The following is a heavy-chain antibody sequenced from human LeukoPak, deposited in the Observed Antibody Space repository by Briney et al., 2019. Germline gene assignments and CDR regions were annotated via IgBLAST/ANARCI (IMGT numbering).Heavy chain of an antibody. J-gene: IGHJ5*02. V-gene: IGHV4-38-2*02. CDR3: AREDRITMVRGVKIWFDP. D-gene: IGHD3-10*01. CDR2: IYHSGST. CDR1: GYSISSGYY. Sequence: PSETLSLTCTVSGYSISSGYYWGWIRQPPGKGLEWIGSIYHSGSTYYNPSLKSRVTISVDTSKNQFSLKLSSVTAADTAVYYCAREDRITMVRGVKIWFDPWGQGTLVTVSS.